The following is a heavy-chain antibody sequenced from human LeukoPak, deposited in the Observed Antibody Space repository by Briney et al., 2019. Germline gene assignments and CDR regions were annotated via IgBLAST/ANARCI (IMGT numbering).Heavy chain of an antibody. CDR3: AIAADTSSHYSYFVH. Sequence: GGSLRLSCVASVFTLSRYGVHWVRRAAGKGLEWVAVLWSDGNRKYYAESVKGRFTVSRDNSKNTLYLQMDSLRAEDTAVYYCAIAADTSSHYSYFVHWGQGTLVTVSS. J-gene: IGHJ4*02. D-gene: IGHD3-22*01. V-gene: IGHV3-33*01. CDR2: LWSDGNRK. CDR1: VFTLSRYG.